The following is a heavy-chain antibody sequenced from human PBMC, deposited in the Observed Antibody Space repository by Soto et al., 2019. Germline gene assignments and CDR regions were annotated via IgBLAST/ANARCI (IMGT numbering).Heavy chain of an antibody. D-gene: IGHD3-3*01. CDR1: GFTFSSYS. CDR3: ARDASYYSLWSGYYPSRNGMDV. CDR2: ISSSSSYI. V-gene: IGHV3-21*06. Sequence: GGSLRLSCAASGFTFSSYSMNWVRPAPGKWLEWVSSISSSSSYIYYADSVKGRFTISRDNSRNTVYLQMNSLRADDTAVYYCARDASYYSLWSGYYPSRNGMDVWGQGTTVTVSS. J-gene: IGHJ6*02.